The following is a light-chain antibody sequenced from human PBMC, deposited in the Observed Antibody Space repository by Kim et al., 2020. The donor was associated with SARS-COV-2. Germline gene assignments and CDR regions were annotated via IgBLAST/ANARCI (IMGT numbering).Light chain of an antibody. V-gene: IGKV3-20*01. CDR3: QQYADSPPT. Sequence: SPGQRATLSCKASQSMSSIHVAWYQQKRGRAPRLIIYGISNRATDIPDRFSGSGAGTDFTLTISRLEPEDFAVYYCQQYADSPPTFGQGTKVHIK. J-gene: IGKJ1*01. CDR1: QSMSSIH. CDR2: GIS.